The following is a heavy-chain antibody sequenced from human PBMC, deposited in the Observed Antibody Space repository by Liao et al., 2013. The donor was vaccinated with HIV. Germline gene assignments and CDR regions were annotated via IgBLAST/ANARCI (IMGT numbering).Heavy chain of an antibody. V-gene: IGHV4-4*07. CDR3: ARVVSSWPYQYYYMDV. CDR2: SSTTGGT. CDR1: GGSISSFS. J-gene: IGHJ6*03. Sequence: QVQLQESGPGLVKPSETLSLNCIVSGGSISSFSWNWIRQSAAKGLEWIGRSSTTGGTAYNPSLRRRLTLSLDTSRNQFSLKLSSVTAADTAVYYCARVVSSWPYQYYYMDVWGTGTTVTVSS. D-gene: IGHD6-13*01.